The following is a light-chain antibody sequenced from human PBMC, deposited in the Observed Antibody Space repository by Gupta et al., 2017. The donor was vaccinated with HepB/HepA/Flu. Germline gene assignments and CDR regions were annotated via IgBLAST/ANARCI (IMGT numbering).Light chain of an antibody. J-gene: IGLJ2*01. CDR1: SSDVGSYNL. CDR3: CSYAGTTTFVV. Sequence: QSALPHPASVSGSPGQSITFSCTGTSSDVGSYNLVSWYQQHPAKAPKLIIYDVSQRPSGVSNRFSGSKSGNTASLTISGLQAEDEAEYYCCSYAGTTTFVVFGGGTKLTVL. V-gene: IGLV2-23*02. CDR2: DVS.